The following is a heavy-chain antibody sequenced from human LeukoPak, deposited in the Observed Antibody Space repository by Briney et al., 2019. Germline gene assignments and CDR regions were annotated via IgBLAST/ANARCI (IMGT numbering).Heavy chain of an antibody. D-gene: IGHD4-11*01. CDR2: IKQDGTEK. CDR1: GFIFSSYW. Sequence: GGSLRLSCAASGFIFSSYWMSWVRQAPGKGLEWVANIKQDGTEKYYVDSVKGRFTISRDNAKNSLFLQMNSLRAEDTAVYYCARSFIVTTVDSWGQGTLVTVSS. J-gene: IGHJ4*02. V-gene: IGHV3-7*01. CDR3: ARSFIVTTVDS.